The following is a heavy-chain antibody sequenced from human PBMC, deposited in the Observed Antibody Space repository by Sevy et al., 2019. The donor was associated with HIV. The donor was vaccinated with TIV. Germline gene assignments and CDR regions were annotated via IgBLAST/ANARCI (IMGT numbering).Heavy chain of an antibody. V-gene: IGHV1-18*01. CDR1: GYTFTSYG. Sequence: VSVKVSCKASGYTFTSYGISWVRQAPGQGLEWMGWISAYNGNTNYAQKLQGRVTMTTDTSTSTAYMELRSLRSDDTAVYYCARDIRAAAGTGHYYYGMDVWGQGTTVTVSS. CDR3: ARDIRAAAGTGHYYYGMDV. CDR2: ISAYNGNT. D-gene: IGHD6-13*01. J-gene: IGHJ6*02.